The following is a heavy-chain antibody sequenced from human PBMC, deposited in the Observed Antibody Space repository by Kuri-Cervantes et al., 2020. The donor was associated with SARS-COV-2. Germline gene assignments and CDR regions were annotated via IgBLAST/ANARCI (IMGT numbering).Heavy chain of an antibody. CDR3: AKETGAAGSSWMSYFDN. D-gene: IGHD6-13*01. V-gene: IGHV3-30*18. CDR1: GFTLGNRG. CDR2: ISTDGTIT. J-gene: IGHJ4*02. Sequence: GGSLRLSCAASGFTLGNRGMHWVRQAPGKGLEWLAVISTDGTITHYADSVKGRFTISRDNSKSTLYLEMNSLRDEDTGVYYCAKETGAAGSSWMSYFDNWGLGTQVTVSS.